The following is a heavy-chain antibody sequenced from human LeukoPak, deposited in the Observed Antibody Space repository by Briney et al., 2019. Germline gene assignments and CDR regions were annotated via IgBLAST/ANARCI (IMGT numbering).Heavy chain of an antibody. CDR2: IHYTGST. V-gene: IGHV4-34*01. CDR3: ARAGERYDFWSGYGGNWFDP. J-gene: IGHJ5*02. CDR1: GGSFSGYY. Sequence: ASETLSLTCAVYGGSFSGYYWSWIRQPPGKGLEWIGNIHYTGSTYYNASLKSRVTISVDTSKNQFSLKLSSVTAADTAVYYCARAGERYDFWSGYGGNWFDPWGQGTLVTVSS. D-gene: IGHD3-3*01.